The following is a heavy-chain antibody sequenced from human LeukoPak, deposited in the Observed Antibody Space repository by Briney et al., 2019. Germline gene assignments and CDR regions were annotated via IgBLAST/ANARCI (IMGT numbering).Heavy chain of an antibody. V-gene: IGHV3-53*01. Sequence: GGFPRPSRAAPGVTATSNYMKLVRPAPREGLEWVSVIYSGGSTFYADSVKGRFTISRDNSKNTLYLQMNSLRAEDTAVYYCARWNDEGAFDYWGQGTLVTVPS. D-gene: IGHD1-1*01. CDR2: IYSGGST. CDR1: GVTATSNY. J-gene: IGHJ4*02. CDR3: ARWNDEGAFDY.